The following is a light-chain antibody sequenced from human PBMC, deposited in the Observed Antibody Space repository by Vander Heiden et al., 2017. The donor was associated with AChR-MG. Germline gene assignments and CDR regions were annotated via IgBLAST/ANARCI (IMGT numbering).Light chain of an antibody. J-gene: IGKJ3*01. Sequence: DIQMSQSPSTLSASVGDRVTITCRASQSVSTWLAWYQQKPGKAPKLLIYDASSLQGGVPSRFSGSGSGTQFTLTISSLQPDDFASYYCRHGNSSLLTFGHGAKVDIQ. CDR2: DAS. CDR3: RHGNSSLLT. V-gene: IGKV1-5*01. CDR1: QSVSTW.